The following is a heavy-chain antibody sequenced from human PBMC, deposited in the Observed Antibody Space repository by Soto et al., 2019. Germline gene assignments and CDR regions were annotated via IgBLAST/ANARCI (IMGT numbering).Heavy chain of an antibody. Sequence: QVQLQESGPGLVKPSGTLSLTCAVSSGSISSSNWWSWVRQPPGKGLEWIGESYHSGSTNYNPSLKSRVTISVDKSKNQFSLQLSSVTAADTAVYYCARGRDGPPYDGKVYFDYWGQGTLVTVSS. D-gene: IGHD3-3*01. CDR3: ARGRDGPPYDGKVYFDY. V-gene: IGHV4-4*02. CDR2: SYHSGST. J-gene: IGHJ4*02. CDR1: SGSISSSNW.